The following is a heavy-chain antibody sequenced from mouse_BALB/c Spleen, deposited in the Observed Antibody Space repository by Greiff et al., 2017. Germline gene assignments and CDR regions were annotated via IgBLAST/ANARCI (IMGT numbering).Heavy chain of an antibody. CDR2: ISDGGSYT. CDR1: GFTFSDYY. J-gene: IGHJ3*01. CDR3: ARDQIYDGYYSFAY. Sequence: EVKLMESGGGLVKPGGSLKLSCAASGFTFSDYYMYWVRQTPEKRLEWVATISDGGSYTYYPDSVKGRFTISRDNAKNNLYLQMSSLKSEDTAMYYCARDQIYDGYYSFAYWGQGTLVTVSA. V-gene: IGHV5-4*02. D-gene: IGHD2-3*01.